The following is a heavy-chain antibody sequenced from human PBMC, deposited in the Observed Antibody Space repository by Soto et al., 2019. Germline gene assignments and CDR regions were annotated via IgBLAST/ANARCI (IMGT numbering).Heavy chain of an antibody. CDR2: IIPIFGTA. J-gene: IGHJ3*02. CDR3: ALRDIVVVPAAIGAFDI. Sequence: SVKVSCKASGGTFSSYAISWVRQAPGQGLEWMGGIIPIFGTANYAQKFQGRVTITADESTSTAYMELSSLRSEDTAVYYCALRDIVVVPAAIGAFDIWGQGTMVTVSS. V-gene: IGHV1-69*13. CDR1: GGTFSSYA. D-gene: IGHD2-2*01.